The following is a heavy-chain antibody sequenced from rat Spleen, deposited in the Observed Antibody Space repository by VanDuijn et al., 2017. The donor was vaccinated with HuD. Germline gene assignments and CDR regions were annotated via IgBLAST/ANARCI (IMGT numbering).Heavy chain of an antibody. CDR3: ATNGVGNNFDY. CDR2: IIYDGSRT. D-gene: IGHD4-4*01. J-gene: IGHJ2*01. CDR1: GFTFSDYY. V-gene: IGHV5S10*01. Sequence: EVQLVESGGGLVQPGRSLKLSCAASGFTFSDYYMAWVRQAPTKGLEWVATIIYDGSRTYYRDSVKGRFTISRDNAKSTLYLQMDSLRSEDTATYYCATNGVGNNFDYWGQGVMVTVSS.